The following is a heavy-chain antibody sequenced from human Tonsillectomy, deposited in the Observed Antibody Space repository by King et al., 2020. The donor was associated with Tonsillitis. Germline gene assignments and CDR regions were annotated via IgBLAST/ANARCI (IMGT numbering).Heavy chain of an antibody. V-gene: IGHV4-59*01. D-gene: IGHD6-25*01. CDR3: ASVHSGGWWYFDL. CDR2: IYYSGST. CDR1: GGSISSYY. Sequence: VQLQESGPGLVKPSETLSLTCTVSGGSISSYYWSWIRQPPGKGLEWIGYIYYSGSTNYNPSLKSRVTISVDTSKNQFSLKVTAVTAADTATYYCASVHSGGWWYFDLWGRGTLVTVSS. J-gene: IGHJ2*01.